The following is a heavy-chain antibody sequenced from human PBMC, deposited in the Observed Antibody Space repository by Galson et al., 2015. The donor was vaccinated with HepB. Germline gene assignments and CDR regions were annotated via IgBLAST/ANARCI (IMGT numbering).Heavy chain of an antibody. CDR1: GFSLRTSGVG. Sequence: PALVKLTQTLTLPCTFSGFSLRTSGVGVGWIRQPPGKALEWLALIYWDDDKRYSPSLKSRLTITKDTSKNQVVLTMTNMDPVDTATYYCAHTQSTGYSSGWYYFDYWGQGTLVTVSS. CDR3: AHTQSTGYSSGWYYFDY. D-gene: IGHD6-19*01. CDR2: IYWDDDK. V-gene: IGHV2-5*02. J-gene: IGHJ4*02.